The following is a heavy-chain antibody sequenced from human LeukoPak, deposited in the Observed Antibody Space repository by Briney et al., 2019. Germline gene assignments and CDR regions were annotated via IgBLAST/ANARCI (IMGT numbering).Heavy chain of an antibody. J-gene: IGHJ5*02. CDR2: IRSNSDGGTI. V-gene: IGHV3-15*07. CDR1: GFTFSNAW. Sequence: GGSLRLSCATSGFTFSNAWMNWVRQAPGKGLEWVGRIRSNSDGGTIDYAAPVKGRFTLPRDDSKTTLYLQMNSLQTEDTAVYYCATDFYDSAWGQGTLVTVSS. CDR3: ATDFYDSA. D-gene: IGHD3-22*01.